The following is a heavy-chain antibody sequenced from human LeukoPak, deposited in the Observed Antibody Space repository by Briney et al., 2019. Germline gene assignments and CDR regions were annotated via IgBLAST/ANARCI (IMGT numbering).Heavy chain of an antibody. CDR1: GLTFSSYW. V-gene: IGHV3-53*01. D-gene: IGHD4-17*01. CDR3: ASRYGDYVDAFDI. Sequence: GGSLRLSCVASGLTFSSYWMSWVRQAPGKGLGWVSVIYSGGSTYYADSLKGRFTISRDNSKNTLYLQMNSLRAEDTAVYYCASRYGDYVDAFDIWGQGTMVTVSS. CDR2: IYSGGST. J-gene: IGHJ3*02.